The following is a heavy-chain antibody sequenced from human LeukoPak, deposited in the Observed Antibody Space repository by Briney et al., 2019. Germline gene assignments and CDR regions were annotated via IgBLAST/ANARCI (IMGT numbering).Heavy chain of an antibody. CDR1: GGSISSGGYS. V-gene: IGHV4-34*01. CDR3: ASYGDHFDY. D-gene: IGHD4-17*01. J-gene: IGHJ4*02. Sequence: PSETLSLTCAVSGGSISSGGYSWSWIRQPPGKGLEWIGEINHSGSTNYNPSLKSRVTISVDTSKNQFSLKLSSVTAADTAVYYCASYGDHFDYWGQGTLVTVSS. CDR2: INHSGST.